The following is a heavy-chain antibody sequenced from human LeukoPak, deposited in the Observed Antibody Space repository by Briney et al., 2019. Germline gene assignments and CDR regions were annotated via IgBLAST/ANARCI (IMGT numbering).Heavy chain of an antibody. J-gene: IGHJ6*03. D-gene: IGHD3-10*01. CDR1: GGSFSGYY. CDR3: ARGRGSGSYYYYYYYMDV. CDR2: ISHSGTA. Sequence: SETLSLTCAVYGGSFSGYYWNWIRQPPGKGLEWIGEISHSGTANYNPSLESRVTISVDTSKNQFSLKLSSVTAADTAVYYCARGRGSGSYYYYYYYMDVWGKGTTVTISS. V-gene: IGHV4-34*01.